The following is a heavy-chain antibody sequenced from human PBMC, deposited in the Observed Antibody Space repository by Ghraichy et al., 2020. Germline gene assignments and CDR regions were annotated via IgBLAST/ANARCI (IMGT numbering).Heavy chain of an antibody. V-gene: IGHV3-7*01. J-gene: IGHJ6*02. D-gene: IGHD5-24*01. CDR3: ARDREPSKWIGLDV. Sequence: GESLNISCVASGFIFSNHWLSWVRQAPGKGLEWVANIKHDGSEKYYVGSVKGRFTISRDNAKNSLYLQMNSLRAEDTAVYYCARDREPSKWIGLDVWGQGTTVTVSS. CDR2: IKHDGSEK. CDR1: GFIFSNHW.